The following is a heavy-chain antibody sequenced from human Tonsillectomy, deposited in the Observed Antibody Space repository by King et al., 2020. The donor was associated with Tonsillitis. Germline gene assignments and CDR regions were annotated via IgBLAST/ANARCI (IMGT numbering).Heavy chain of an antibody. J-gene: IGHJ6*03. V-gene: IGHV3-72*01. CDR2: IRNKVYSYTT. D-gene: IGHD3-3*01. Sequence: QLVQSGGGFVQPGGSLRLSCAASGFTFSDHYMDWVRQAPGKGLEWVGRIRNKVYSYTTEYAASVKGRFTISRDDSKSSLFLQMHSLKTEDTAVYYCARSGRFLEWVQPQEIFYYYYYMDVWGKGTTVTVSS. CDR3: ARSGRFLEWVQPQEIFYYYYYMDV. CDR1: GFTFSDHY.